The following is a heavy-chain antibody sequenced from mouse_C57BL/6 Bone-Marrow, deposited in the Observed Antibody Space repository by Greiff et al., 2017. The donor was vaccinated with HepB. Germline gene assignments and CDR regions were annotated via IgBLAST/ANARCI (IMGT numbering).Heavy chain of an antibody. CDR1: GYTFTSYG. CDR3: ARGRIITTVVAKGY. V-gene: IGHV1-81*01. Sequence: VQLVESGAELARPGASVKLSCKASGYTFTSYGISWVKQRTGQGLEWIGEIYPRSGNTYYNEKFKGKATLTADKSSSTAYMELRSLTSEDSAVYFCARGRIITTVVAKGYWGQGTTLTVSS. CDR2: IYPRSGNT. J-gene: IGHJ2*01. D-gene: IGHD1-1*01.